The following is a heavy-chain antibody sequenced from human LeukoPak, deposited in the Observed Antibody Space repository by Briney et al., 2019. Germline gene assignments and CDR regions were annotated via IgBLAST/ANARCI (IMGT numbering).Heavy chain of an antibody. D-gene: IGHD3-3*01. CDR1: GYTFTGYY. J-gene: IGHJ4*02. CDR2: INPNINGT. V-gene: IGHV1-2*02. CDR3: ARAFGVVTRFDY. Sequence: ASVKVSCKASGYTFTGYYIHWVRQAPGQGLEWMGWINPNINGTNYAQKFQGRVTMTGDRSISTAYMELSRLRSDDTAVYYCARAFGVVTRFDYWGQGTLVTVSS.